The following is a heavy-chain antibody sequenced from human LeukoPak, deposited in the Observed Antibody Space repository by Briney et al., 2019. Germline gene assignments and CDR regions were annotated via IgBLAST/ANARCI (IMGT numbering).Heavy chain of an antibody. D-gene: IGHD4-17*01. CDR3: ARDLGASTVIFFDY. J-gene: IGHJ4*02. CDR2: INPKNAGT. Sequence: ASVKVSCKASGYTFTGHYMHWVRQAPGQGLEWMGWINPKNAGTNFAQRFQGRVTMTRDTSISTVYMELSRLRSDDTAIYYCARDLGASTVIFFDYWGQGTLVTVSS. V-gene: IGHV1-2*02. CDR1: GYTFTGHY.